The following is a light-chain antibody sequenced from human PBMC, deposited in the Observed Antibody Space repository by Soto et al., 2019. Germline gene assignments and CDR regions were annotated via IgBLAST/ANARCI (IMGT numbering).Light chain of an antibody. CDR2: GAS. J-gene: IGKJ1*01. V-gene: IGKV3-20*01. CDR1: QSVSSN. Sequence: EIVMTQSPATLSVSPGERATLSCRASQSVSSNLAWYQKKPGQAPRLLIYGASSRAAGIPDRFSGSGSGTDFTLTISGLEPEDFAVYYCQQYGSSLTWTFGQGTKVDIK. CDR3: QQYGSSLTWT.